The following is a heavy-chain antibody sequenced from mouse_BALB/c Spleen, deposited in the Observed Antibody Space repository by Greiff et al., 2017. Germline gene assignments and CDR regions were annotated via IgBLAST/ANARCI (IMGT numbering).Heavy chain of an antibody. CDR3: ARKDYDNDY. D-gene: IGHD2-1*01. J-gene: IGHJ2*01. CDR2: IYPGNVNT. Sequence: QVQLQQSGPELVKPGASVRISCKASGYTFTSYYIHWVKQRPGQGLEWIGWIYPGNVNTKYNEKFKGKATLTADKSSSTAYMQLSSLTSEDSAVYFCARKDYDNDYWGQGTTLTVSS. V-gene: IGHV1S56*01. CDR1: GYTFTSYY.